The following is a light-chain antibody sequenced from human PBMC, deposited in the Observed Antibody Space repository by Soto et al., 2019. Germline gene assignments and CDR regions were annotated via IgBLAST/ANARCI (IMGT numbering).Light chain of an antibody. J-gene: IGLJ1*01. CDR2: DVS. CDR3: SPYTSSSTRV. Sequence: QSALTQPASVSGSPGQSITISCTGTSSDVGGYNYVSWYQQHPGKAPKLMIYDVSNRPSGVSNRFSGSKSGNTASLTISGLQAEDEAEYYCSPYTSSSTRVFGTGTKVTVL. CDR1: SSDVGGYNY. V-gene: IGLV2-14*01.